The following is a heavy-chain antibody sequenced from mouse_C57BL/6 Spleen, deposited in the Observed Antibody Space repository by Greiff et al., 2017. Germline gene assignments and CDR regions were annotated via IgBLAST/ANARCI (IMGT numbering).Heavy chain of an antibody. J-gene: IGHJ1*03. CDR3: ARNGLWSKDWYFDV. D-gene: IGHD3-1*01. V-gene: IGHV1-53*01. Sequence: VQLQQPGPELVKPGASVKLSCKASGYTFTSCWMHWVKQRPGQGLEWIGNINPSNGGTNYNEKFKSKATLTVDKSSSTAYMQLSSLTSEDSAVYYCARNGLWSKDWYFDVWGTGTTVTVSS. CDR1: GYTFTSCW. CDR2: INPSNGGT.